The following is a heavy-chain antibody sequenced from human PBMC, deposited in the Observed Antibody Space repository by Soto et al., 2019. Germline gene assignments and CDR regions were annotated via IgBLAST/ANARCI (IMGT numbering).Heavy chain of an antibody. V-gene: IGHV4-59*12. CDR3: ARDRKLVIPGNYYYYGMDV. CDR2: ISSSGTI. Sequence: ETLSLTCSVSGGSIRDYFWTWVRQPPGKGLEWIGYISSSGTINYNSSLKSRVTISLDTSRNHFSLKLTSVTTADTGVYFCARDRKLVIPGNYYYYGMDVWGQGTTVTVSS. CDR1: GGSIRDYF. J-gene: IGHJ6*02. D-gene: IGHD3-10*01.